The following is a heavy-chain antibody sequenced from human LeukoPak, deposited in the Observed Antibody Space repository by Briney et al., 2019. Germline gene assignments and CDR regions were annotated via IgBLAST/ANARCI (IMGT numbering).Heavy chain of an antibody. CDR2: IIPILGIA. V-gene: IGHV1-69*04. D-gene: IGHD6-13*01. Sequence: ASVKVSCKASGGTFSSYAISWVRQAPGQGLEWMGRIIPILGIANYAQKFQGRVTITADKSTSTAYMELSSLRSEDTAVYYCSYSSSWYALFDYWGQGTLVTVSS. J-gene: IGHJ4*02. CDR3: SYSSSWYALFDY. CDR1: GGTFSSYA.